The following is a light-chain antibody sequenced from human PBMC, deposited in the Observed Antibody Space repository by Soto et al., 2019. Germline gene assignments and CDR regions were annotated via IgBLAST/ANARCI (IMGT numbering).Light chain of an antibody. J-gene: IGLJ1*01. V-gene: IGLV2-23*01. CDR2: EGN. CDR3: CSYAGTNTFV. Sequence: QSALTQPASVSGSPGQSITISCTGTSSDVGSYNLVSWYQQHPGKAPKLMIYEGNKRPSGVSNRFSGSKSANTASLTISGLQTEDEADYDCCSYAGTNTFVFGTGTKVTVL. CDR1: SSDVGSYNL.